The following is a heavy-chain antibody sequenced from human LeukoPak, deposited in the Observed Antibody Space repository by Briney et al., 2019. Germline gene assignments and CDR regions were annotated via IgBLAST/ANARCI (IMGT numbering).Heavy chain of an antibody. CDR1: GFTGSHNY. CDR3: AKKVDNGDYEDY. CDR2: THSSGST. V-gene: IGHV3-53*01. Sequence: QTGGSLRLSCAASGFTGSHNYMSWVRQAPGKGLEWVSATHSSGSTYYADSVKGRFTISRDNSKNTLYLQMNSLRAEDTAVYYCAKKVDNGDYEDYWGQGTLVTVSS. D-gene: IGHD4-17*01. J-gene: IGHJ4*02.